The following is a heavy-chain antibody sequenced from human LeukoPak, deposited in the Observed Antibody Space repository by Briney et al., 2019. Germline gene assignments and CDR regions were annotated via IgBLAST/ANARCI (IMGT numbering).Heavy chain of an antibody. CDR3: ARKSFHSSSYDF. J-gene: IGHJ4*02. CDR1: GGSISSYY. Sequence: NSSETLSLTCTVSGGSISSYYWSWIRQPPGKGLEWIGYIYYSGSTNYNPSLKSRVTISVDTSKNQFSLKLSSVTAADTAVYYCARKSFHSSSYDFWGQGTLVTVSS. V-gene: IGHV4-59*01. D-gene: IGHD6-13*01. CDR2: IYYSGST.